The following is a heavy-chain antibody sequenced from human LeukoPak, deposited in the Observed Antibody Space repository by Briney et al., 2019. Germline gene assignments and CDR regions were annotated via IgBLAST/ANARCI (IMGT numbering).Heavy chain of an antibody. D-gene: IGHD5-18*01. CDR3: VLSSTARGGNDY. J-gene: IGHJ4*02. CDR2: IKQDGSEK. V-gene: IGHV3-7*03. Sequence: GGSLRLSCAASGVTFSTYWMSWGRQAPGRGREWVANIKQDGSEKYYVDSVKGRFTISRDNAKNSLYLQMNSLRAEDTAVCYCVLSSTARGGNDYWGQGTLVTVSS. CDR1: GVTFSTYW.